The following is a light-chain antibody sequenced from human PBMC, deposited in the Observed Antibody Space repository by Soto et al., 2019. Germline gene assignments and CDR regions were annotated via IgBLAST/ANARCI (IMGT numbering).Light chain of an antibody. CDR3: QQSDSSPPT. CDR1: QSISNH. CDR2: AAS. Sequence: DIQMTQSPSSLSASVEDRVIITCRASQSISNHLNWYQQKPGKAPKLLIFAASSLQSGVPSRFSGSRSGPDFTLSIISLQPEDFATYYCQQSDSSPPTFGQGTKVEIK. V-gene: IGKV1-39*01. J-gene: IGKJ1*01.